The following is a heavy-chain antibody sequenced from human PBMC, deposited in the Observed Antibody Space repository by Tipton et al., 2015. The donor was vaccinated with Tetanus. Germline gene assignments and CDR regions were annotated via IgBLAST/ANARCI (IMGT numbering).Heavy chain of an antibody. J-gene: IGHJ3*02. CDR2: IYSSGSA. CDR3: AGSQSWFAFDI. D-gene: IGHD3-10*01. V-gene: IGHV4-59*01. Sequence: TLSLTCSVSDGSSRNYYWSWIRQPPGKGLEWIGNIYSSGSANYNPPLRSRATISVAASKDRFSLKMISVTPADTAVYYCAGSQSWFAFDIWGQGTIVTVSS. CDR1: DGSSRNYY.